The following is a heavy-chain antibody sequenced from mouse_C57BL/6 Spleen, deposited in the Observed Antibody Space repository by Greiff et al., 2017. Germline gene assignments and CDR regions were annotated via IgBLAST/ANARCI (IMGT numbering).Heavy chain of an antibody. J-gene: IGHJ3*01. V-gene: IGHV1-64*01. CDR1: GYTFTSYW. CDR2: IHPNSGST. Sequence: QVQLKQPGAELVKPGASVKLSCKASGYTFTSYWMHWVKQRPGQGLEWIGMIHPNSGSTNYNEKFKSKATLTVDKSSSTAYMHLSSLTSEDSAVYYCAKEGWLYEAYWGQGTLVTVSA. CDR3: AKEGWLYEAY. D-gene: IGHD3-3*01.